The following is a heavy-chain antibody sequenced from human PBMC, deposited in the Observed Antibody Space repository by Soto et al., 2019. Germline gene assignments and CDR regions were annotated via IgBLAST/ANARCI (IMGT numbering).Heavy chain of an antibody. J-gene: IGHJ4*02. V-gene: IGHV4-34*01. D-gene: IGHD2-15*01. CDR1: GGSFSGYY. CDR3: ARPNFTGRYCSGGSCYPYYFDY. CDR2: INHSGST. Sequence: SETLSLTCAVYGGSFSGYYWSWIRQPPGKGLEWIGEINHSGSTVYNPSLESRVTISVDTSQNHFSLHLSSVTVADTAVYYCARPNFTGRYCSGGSCYPYYFDYWGQGTLVTVSS.